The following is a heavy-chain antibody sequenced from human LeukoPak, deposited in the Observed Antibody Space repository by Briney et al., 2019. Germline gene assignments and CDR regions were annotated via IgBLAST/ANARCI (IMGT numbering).Heavy chain of an antibody. CDR1: GFTFSSSA. D-gene: IGHD6-19*01. J-gene: IGHJ4*02. CDR3: ARDRDSSGWYEGFGY. Sequence: GGSLRLSCAASGFTFSSSAMHWVRQAPDKGLEWVAVISYDGSNKYYADSVKGRFTISRDNSKNTLYLQMNSLRADDTAVYYCARDRDSSGWYEGFGYWGQGTLVTVSS. CDR2: ISYDGSNK. V-gene: IGHV3-30-3*01.